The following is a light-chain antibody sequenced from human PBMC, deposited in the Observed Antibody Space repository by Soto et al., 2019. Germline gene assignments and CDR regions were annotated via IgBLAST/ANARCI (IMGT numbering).Light chain of an antibody. V-gene: IGKV2-30*01. CDR2: KVS. CDR3: MRGTHWPPYT. Sequence: DVVMTQSPLSLPVTLGQPASISCRSSQSLAYSDGNTYLNWFQKRPGQSTRRFIYKVSNRDSGVRDRFSGSGSGNDFTLKISSVEAEDVGVYYCMRGTHWPPYTFGQGNKREIK. CDR1: QSLAYSDGNTY. J-gene: IGKJ2*01.